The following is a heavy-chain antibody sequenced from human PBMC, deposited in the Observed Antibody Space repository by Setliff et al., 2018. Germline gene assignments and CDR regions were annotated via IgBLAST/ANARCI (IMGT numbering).Heavy chain of an antibody. CDR2: MNPNSGNT. D-gene: IGHD3-16*01. CDR1: GYTFTSYD. CDR3: ARGAYDSYYFDY. Sequence: ASVKVSCKASGYTFTSYDINWVRQATGQGLEWMGWMNPNSGNTGYAQKLQGRVTMTTDTSTSTAYMELRSLRSDDTAVYYCARGAYDSYYFDYWGQGTLVTVSS. J-gene: IGHJ4*02. V-gene: IGHV1-8*02.